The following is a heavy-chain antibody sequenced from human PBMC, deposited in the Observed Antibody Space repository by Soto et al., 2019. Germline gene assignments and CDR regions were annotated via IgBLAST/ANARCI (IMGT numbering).Heavy chain of an antibody. CDR2: ISWNSGSI. V-gene: IGHV3-9*01. CDR3: ARDPDAEYSGNYHTPRSLDS. J-gene: IGHJ4*02. Sequence: GGSLRLSCAASGFTFDDYAMHWVRQAPGKGLEWVSGISWNSGSIGYTDSVKGRFTISRDNAKNSLYLKMNGLRAEDTALYYCARDPDAEYSGNYHTPRSLDSWGQGTLVTVSS. D-gene: IGHD1-26*01. CDR1: GFTFDDYA.